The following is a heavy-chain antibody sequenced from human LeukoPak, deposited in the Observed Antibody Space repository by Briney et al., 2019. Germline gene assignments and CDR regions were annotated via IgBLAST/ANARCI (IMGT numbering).Heavy chain of an antibody. CDR2: ISAYNGNT. Sequence: ASVKISCKASGYTFTSYDISWVRQAPGQELEWMGWISAYNGNTNYAQKLQGRVTMTTDTSTSTAYMELRSLRSDDTAVYYCARVKGIAVARPILNWFDPWGQGTLVTVSS. J-gene: IGHJ5*02. V-gene: IGHV1-18*01. D-gene: IGHD6-19*01. CDR1: GYTFTSYD. CDR3: ARVKGIAVARPILNWFDP.